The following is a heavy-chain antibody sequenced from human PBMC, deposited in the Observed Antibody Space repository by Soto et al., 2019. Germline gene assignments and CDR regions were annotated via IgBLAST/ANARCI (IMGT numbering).Heavy chain of an antibody. D-gene: IGHD3-10*01. J-gene: IGHJ4*02. CDR2: IYWDDDK. CDR1: GFSLSSSGVG. CDR3: ARISSGFGELFDY. Sequence: QITLKESGPTLVKPTQTLTLTCFFSGFSLSSSGVGVGWIRQPPGKALEWLALIYWDDDKHYSPSLKTRLTITQDTSKNQVVLTLTNVDPVDTGTYYCARISSGFGELFDYWGQGTLVTVSS. V-gene: IGHV2-5*02.